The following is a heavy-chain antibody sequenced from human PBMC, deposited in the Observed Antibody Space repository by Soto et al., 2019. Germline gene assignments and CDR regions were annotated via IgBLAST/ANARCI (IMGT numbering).Heavy chain of an antibody. D-gene: IGHD2-2*01. CDR1: GYTFTSYY. V-gene: IGHV3-30-3*01. CDR2: ISYDGSSK. J-gene: IGHJ6*02. CDR3: ARDTLTGRSSTSSYGMDV. Sequence: SCKASGYTFTSYYMHWVRQAPGKGLEWVAVISYDGSSKNYVDSVKGRFTISRDNSKNTLYLQMNSLRAEDTAIYYCARDTLTGRSSTSSYGMDVWGQGTTVTVSS.